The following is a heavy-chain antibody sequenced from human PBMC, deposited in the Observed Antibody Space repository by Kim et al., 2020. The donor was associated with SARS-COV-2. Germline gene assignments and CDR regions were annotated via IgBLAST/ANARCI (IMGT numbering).Heavy chain of an antibody. Sequence: ASVKVSCKSSGYIFTSFGITWVRQAPGQGLEWMGWISPYNGKTYYTQKLQGRITMTTDTSTTTTYMELRSLRSDDTAVYYCARDPNSSSWYTNPGYFNRWGQGTLVTVSS. V-gene: IGHV1-18*01. D-gene: IGHD2-2*02. CDR3: ARDPNSSSWYTNPGYFNR. CDR2: ISPYNGKT. J-gene: IGHJ1*01. CDR1: GYIFTSFG.